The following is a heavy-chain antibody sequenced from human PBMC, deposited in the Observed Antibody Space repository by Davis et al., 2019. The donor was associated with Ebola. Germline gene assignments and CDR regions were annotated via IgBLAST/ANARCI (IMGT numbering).Heavy chain of an antibody. J-gene: IGHJ5*02. CDR1: GFSFSSYA. Sequence: GESLKISCAASGFSFSSYAVHWVRQAPGKGLEWVAVISYDVTNKYYADSVKGRFTISRDNSKNTLYLQMNSLRAEDTAVYYCARDSVSLLLSQGFDPWGQGTLVTVSS. CDR2: ISYDVTNK. V-gene: IGHV3-30-3*01. D-gene: IGHD3-10*01. CDR3: ARDSVSLLLSQGFDP.